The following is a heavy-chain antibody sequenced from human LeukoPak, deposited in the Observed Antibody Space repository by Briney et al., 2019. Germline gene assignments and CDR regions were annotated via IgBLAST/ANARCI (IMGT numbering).Heavy chain of an antibody. V-gene: IGHV4-61*02. CDR3: ARDRGWGLSLAY. CDR2: IYTSGST. CDR1: GGSISSGSYY. J-gene: IGHJ4*02. Sequence: SQTLSLTCTVSGGSISSGSYYWSWIRQPAGKGLEWIGRIYTSGSTNYNPSLKSRVTISVDTSKNQFSLKLSSVTAADTAVYYCARDRGWGLSLAYWGQGALVTVSS. D-gene: IGHD3-16*02.